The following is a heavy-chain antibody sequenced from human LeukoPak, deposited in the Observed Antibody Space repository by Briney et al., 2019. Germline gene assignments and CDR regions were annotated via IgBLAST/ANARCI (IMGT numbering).Heavy chain of an antibody. CDR3: ARKTTPIDY. CDR2: IKQDGSEK. D-gene: IGHD4-11*01. CDR1: GFTFSSYW. Sequence: GGFRRLSCAASGFTFSSYWMRSVRQAPGKGLEWVANIKQDGSEKYYVDSVKGRFTISRDNAKNSLYLQMNSLRAEDTAVYYCARKTTPIDYWGQGTLVTVSS. J-gene: IGHJ4*02. V-gene: IGHV3-7*01.